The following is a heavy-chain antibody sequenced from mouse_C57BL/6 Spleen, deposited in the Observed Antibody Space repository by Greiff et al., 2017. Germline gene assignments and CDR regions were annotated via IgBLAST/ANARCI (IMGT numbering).Heavy chain of an antibody. CDR3: ARPDHYVRSYKEFAY. CDR2: ILPGSGST. V-gene: IGHV1-9*01. D-gene: IGHD1-1*01. Sequence: VQLQQSGAELMKPGASVKLSCKATGYTFTGYWIEWVKQRPGHGLEWIGEILPGSGSTNYNEKFKGKATFTADTSSNTAYMQLSTLTTEDSAIYSGARPDHYVRSYKEFAYGGQGTLSQSPQ. J-gene: IGHJ2*01. CDR1: GYTFTGYW.